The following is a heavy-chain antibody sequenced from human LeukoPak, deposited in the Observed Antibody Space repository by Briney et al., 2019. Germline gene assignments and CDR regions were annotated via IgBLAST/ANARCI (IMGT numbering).Heavy chain of an antibody. J-gene: IGHJ5*02. CDR2: IYTSGST. V-gene: IGHV4-61*02. CDR3: ARGKGDVDL. CDR1: GGSISSGSYY. Sequence: PSETLSLTCTVSGGSISSGSYYWRWLRQPAGKGLEWIGRIYTSGSTNYNPSLKSRVTISVDTSKNQFSLKLSSVTAADTAVYYCARGKGDVDLWGQGTLVTVSS. D-gene: IGHD5-24*01.